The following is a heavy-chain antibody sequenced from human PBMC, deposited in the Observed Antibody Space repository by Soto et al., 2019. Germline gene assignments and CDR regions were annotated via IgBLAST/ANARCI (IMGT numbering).Heavy chain of an antibody. Sequence: QVQLVQSGAEVKKPGASVKVSCKASGYTFTSYGISWVRQAPGQGLEWMGWISAYNGNTNYAQKLQGRVTMTTDTATSTAYMELRSLRSDDTGVYYCARVDIVVVVAASPGGYFDYWGQGTLVTVSS. CDR2: ISAYNGNT. CDR1: GYTFTSYG. J-gene: IGHJ4*02. D-gene: IGHD2-15*01. CDR3: ARVDIVVVVAASPGGYFDY. V-gene: IGHV1-18*01.